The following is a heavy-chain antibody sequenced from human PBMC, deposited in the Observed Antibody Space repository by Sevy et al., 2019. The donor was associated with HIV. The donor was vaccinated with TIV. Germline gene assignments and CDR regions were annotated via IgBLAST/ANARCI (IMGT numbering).Heavy chain of an antibody. V-gene: IGHV1-2*02. J-gene: IGHJ6*02. D-gene: IGHD3-3*01. Sequence: ASVKVSCKASGYTFTGYYMHWVRQAPGQGLEWMGWINPNSGGTNYAQKFQGRVTMTRDTSISTAYMELGRLRSDDTAVYYCARDWRYYDFWSGYLPYYYYGMDVWGQGTTVTVSS. CDR3: ARDWRYYDFWSGYLPYYYYGMDV. CDR1: GYTFTGYY. CDR2: INPNSGGT.